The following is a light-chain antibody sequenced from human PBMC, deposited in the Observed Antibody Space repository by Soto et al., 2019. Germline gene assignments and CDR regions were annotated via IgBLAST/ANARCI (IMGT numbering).Light chain of an antibody. CDR3: QQRSNWQGAT. CDR1: QTVSSN. J-gene: IGKJ4*01. Sequence: EIVMTQSPATLSVSPGERATLSCRASQTVSSNLAWYQQKPGQAPRLLIYGASTRATGIPARFSGRGSGTDFTLTISSLEPEDFAVYYCQQRSNWQGATFGGGTKADI. CDR2: GAS. V-gene: IGKV3-15*01.